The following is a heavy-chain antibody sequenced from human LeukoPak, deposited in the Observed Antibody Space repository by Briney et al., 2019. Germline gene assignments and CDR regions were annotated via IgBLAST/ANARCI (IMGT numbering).Heavy chain of an antibody. CDR2: IYTSGST. J-gene: IGHJ6*02. CDR3: ARSNYGSSYLTLPYYYYYGMDV. D-gene: IGHD3-10*01. Sequence: SETLSLTCTVSGGSISSYYWSWIRQPAGKGLEWIRRIYTSGSTNYNPSLKSRVTMSVDTSKNQFPLKLSSVTAADTAVYYCARSNYGSSYLTLPYYYYYGMDVWGQGTTLTVSS. CDR1: GGSISSYY. V-gene: IGHV4-4*07.